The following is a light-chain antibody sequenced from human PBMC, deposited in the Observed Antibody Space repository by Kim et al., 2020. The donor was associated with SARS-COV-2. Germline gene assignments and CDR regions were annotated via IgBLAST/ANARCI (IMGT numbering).Light chain of an antibody. J-gene: IGKJ5*01. CDR2: GAS. CDR3: LQHSTYPIT. Sequence: ASVGDRVTITCRASQDIRNELGWYQQNPGRAPKRLIYGASSLQSGVPSRFSGSGSGTEFTLTISSVQPEDFATYCCLQHSTYPITFDQGTRLEIK. CDR1: QDIRNE. V-gene: IGKV1-17*01.